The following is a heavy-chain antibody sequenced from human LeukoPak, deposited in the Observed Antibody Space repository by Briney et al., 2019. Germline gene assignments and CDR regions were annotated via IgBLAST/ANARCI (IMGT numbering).Heavy chain of an antibody. CDR3: ARDAGGWVGFDY. CDR2: IYYSGST. J-gene: IGHJ4*02. D-gene: IGHD6-19*01. CDR1: GGSISSYY. V-gene: IGHV4-59*01. Sequence: SETLSLTCTVSGGSISSYYGSWIRXPPGKXXEWIGYIYYSGSTNYNPSPKTRATISVDTAKKQFSLKLSSVTAADTAVYYCARDAGGWVGFDYWGQGTLVTVSS.